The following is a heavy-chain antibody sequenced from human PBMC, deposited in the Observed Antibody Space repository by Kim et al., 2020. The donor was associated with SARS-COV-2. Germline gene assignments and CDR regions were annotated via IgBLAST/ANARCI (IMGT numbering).Heavy chain of an antibody. CDR1: GFTFSSYG. Sequence: GGSLRLSCAASGFTFSSYGMHWVRQAPGKGLEWVAVISYDGSNKYYADSVKGRFTISRDNSKNTLYLQMNSLRAEDTAVYYCAKDLVTPYDYVWGSYRQYYYYGMDAWGQGTTVTVSS. V-gene: IGHV3-30*18. CDR2: ISYDGSNK. J-gene: IGHJ6*02. CDR3: AKDLVTPYDYVWGSYRQYYYYGMDA. D-gene: IGHD3-16*02.